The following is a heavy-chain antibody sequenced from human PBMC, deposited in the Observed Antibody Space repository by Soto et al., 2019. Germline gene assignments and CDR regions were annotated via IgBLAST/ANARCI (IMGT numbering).Heavy chain of an antibody. J-gene: IGHJ4*02. CDR3: AMQIFGVVITRYGIFDY. D-gene: IGHD3-3*01. CDR2: IYYSGST. CDR1: GGSISSSSYY. Sequence: PSETLSLTCTVSGGSISSSSYYWGWIRQPPGKGLEWIGSIYYSGSTYYNPSLKSRVTISVDTSKNQFSLKLSSVTAADTAVYYCAMQIFGVVITRYGIFDYWGQGTLVTVSS. V-gene: IGHV4-39*01.